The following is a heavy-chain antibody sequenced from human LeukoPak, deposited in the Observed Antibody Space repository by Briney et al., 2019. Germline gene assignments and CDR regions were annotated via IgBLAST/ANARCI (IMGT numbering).Heavy chain of an antibody. CDR3: ARDLISGPATHDS. CDR2: ITGGGST. Sequence: GGSLRLSCAASGFTVTNNAMNWVRQAPGKGLEWASVITGGGSTYFADSVKGRFTVSRDNSKNTLSLQMNSLRVEDTAVYYCARDLISGPATHDSWGEGALVTVSS. J-gene: IGHJ4*02. CDR1: GFTVTNNA. D-gene: IGHD2-15*01. V-gene: IGHV3-66*01.